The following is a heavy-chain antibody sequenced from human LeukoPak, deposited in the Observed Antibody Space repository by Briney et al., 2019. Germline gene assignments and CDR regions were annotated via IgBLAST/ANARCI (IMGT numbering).Heavy chain of an antibody. V-gene: IGHV1-2*02. CDR2: INPNSGGT. D-gene: IGHD5-24*01. Sequence: ASVKVSCKASGYTFTGYYMHWVRQAPGQGLEWMGWINPNSGGTNYARKFQGRVTMTRDTSISTAYMELSRLRSDDTAVYYCARGRVLEMATISGYWGQGTLVTVSS. J-gene: IGHJ4*02. CDR3: ARGRVLEMATISGY. CDR1: GYTFTGYY.